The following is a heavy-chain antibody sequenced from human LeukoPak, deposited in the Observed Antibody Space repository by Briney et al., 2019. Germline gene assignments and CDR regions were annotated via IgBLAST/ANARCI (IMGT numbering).Heavy chain of an antibody. D-gene: IGHD2-8*01. CDR1: GYTFTGYY. V-gene: IGHV1-2*02. J-gene: IGHJ6*02. Sequence: GASVKVSCKASGYTFTGYYMHWVRQAPGQGLEWMGWINPNSGGTNYAQKFQGRVTMTRDTSISAAYMELSRLRSDDTAVYYCARESGVYYGMDVWGQGTTVTVSS. CDR3: ARESGVYYGMDV. CDR2: INPNSGGT.